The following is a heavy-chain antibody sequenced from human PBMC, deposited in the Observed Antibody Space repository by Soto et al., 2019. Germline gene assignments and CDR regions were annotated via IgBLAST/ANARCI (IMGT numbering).Heavy chain of an antibody. J-gene: IGHJ5*02. CDR3: ARGTAVAGLVNWFDP. CDR1: GGTFSSYT. Sequence: SVKVSCKASGGTFSSYTISWVRQAPGQGLEWMGRIIPILGIANYAQKFQGRVTITADKSTSTAYMELSSLRSEDTAVYYCARGTAVAGLVNWFDPWGQGTQVTVSS. D-gene: IGHD6-19*01. CDR2: IIPILGIA. V-gene: IGHV1-69*02.